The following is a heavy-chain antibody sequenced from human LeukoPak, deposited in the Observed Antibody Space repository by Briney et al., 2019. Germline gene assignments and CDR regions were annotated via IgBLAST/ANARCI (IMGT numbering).Heavy chain of an antibody. D-gene: IGHD3/OR15-3a*01. V-gene: IGHV3-21*01. CDR2: ISSSSGSI. CDR1: GFTFSSYS. Sequence: GSLRLSCAASGFTFSSYSMTWVRQAPGKGLEWVSSISSSSGSIYDADSVKGRFTISRDNAKNSLYLQMNSLRVEDTAVYYCARGLGNDFSDFDYWGQGTLVTVSS. CDR3: ARGLGNDFSDFDY. J-gene: IGHJ4*02.